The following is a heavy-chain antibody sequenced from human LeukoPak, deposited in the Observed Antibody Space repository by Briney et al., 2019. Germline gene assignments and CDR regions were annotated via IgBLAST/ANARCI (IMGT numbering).Heavy chain of an antibody. CDR3: ARISASGRFVVVPAARGYYFDY. Sequence: GESLKISCKGSGYSFTSYWIGWVRQMPGRGLEWMGIIYPGDSDTRYSPSFQGQVTISADKSISTAYLQWSSLKASDTAMYYCARISASGRFVVVPAARGYYFDYWGQGTLVTVSS. J-gene: IGHJ4*02. V-gene: IGHV5-51*01. D-gene: IGHD2-2*01. CDR1: GYSFTSYW. CDR2: IYPGDSDT.